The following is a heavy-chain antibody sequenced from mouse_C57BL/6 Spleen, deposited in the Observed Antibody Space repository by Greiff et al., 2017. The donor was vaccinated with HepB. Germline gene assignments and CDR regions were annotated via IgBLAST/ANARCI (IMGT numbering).Heavy chain of an antibody. Sequence: QVQLQQPGAELVMPGASVKLSCKASGYTFTSYWMHWVKQRPGQGLEWIGEIDPSDSYTNYNQKFKGKSTLTVDKSSSTAYMQLSSLTSEDSAVYYWARTFYYGNDSHGYFDVWGTGTTVTVSS. D-gene: IGHD2-2*01. CDR1: GYTFTSYW. CDR2: IDPSDSYT. V-gene: IGHV1-69*01. J-gene: IGHJ1*03. CDR3: ARTFYYGNDSHGYFDV.